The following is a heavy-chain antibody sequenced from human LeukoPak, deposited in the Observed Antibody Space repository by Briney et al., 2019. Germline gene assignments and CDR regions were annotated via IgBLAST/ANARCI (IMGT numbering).Heavy chain of an antibody. CDR1: GGSFSGYY. D-gene: IGHD3-10*01. Sequence: PSETLSLTCAVYGGSFSGYYWSWIRQPPGKGLEWIGEINHSGSTNYNPSLKSRVTISVDTSKNQFSLKLSSATAADTAVYYCARGMSSDYYGSGSYIFDYWGQGTLVTVSS. V-gene: IGHV4-34*01. CDR3: ARGMSSDYYGSGSYIFDY. CDR2: INHSGST. J-gene: IGHJ4*02.